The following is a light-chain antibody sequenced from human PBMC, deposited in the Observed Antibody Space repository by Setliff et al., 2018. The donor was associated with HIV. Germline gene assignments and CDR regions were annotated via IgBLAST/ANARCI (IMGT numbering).Light chain of an antibody. J-gene: IGLJ1*01. CDR1: SSDVGSYSL. CDR2: EID. CDR3: CSYAGNRNFDV. Sequence: QSALTQPASVSGSLGQSITISCTGTSSDVGSYSLVSWYQQHPGKTPKLMIYEIDKRPSGISNRFSGSKSGNTASLTISGLQAEDEGNYYCCSYAGNRNFDVFGSGTKVTVL. V-gene: IGLV2-23*02.